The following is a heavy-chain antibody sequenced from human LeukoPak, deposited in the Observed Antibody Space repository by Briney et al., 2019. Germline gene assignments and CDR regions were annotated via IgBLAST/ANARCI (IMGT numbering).Heavy chain of an antibody. CDR3: ARGGPPGYYYDYYMDV. CDR1: GGSISSYY. Sequence: SETLSLTGTVSGGSISSYYWSWIRQTPGKGLEWIGYIYYSGSTNFNPSLKSRVTISVDTSKNQFSLKMSSVTAADTAVYFCARGGPPGYYYDYYMDVWGKGTTVTISS. CDR2: IYYSGST. V-gene: IGHV4-59*01. J-gene: IGHJ6*03.